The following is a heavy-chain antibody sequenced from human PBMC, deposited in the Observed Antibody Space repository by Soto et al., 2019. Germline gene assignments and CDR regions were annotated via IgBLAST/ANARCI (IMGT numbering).Heavy chain of an antibody. Sequence: QVQLVQSGAEVKKPGSSVKVSCRASGGTFSTYSINWVRQAPGQGLEWMGNIIPMFGTPNYARKFQGRVTITSDESSTTAYMELSSLTSEDTAVYYCVRGCCNRNYAQDGFGIWGQGTMVTVSS. J-gene: IGHJ3*02. V-gene: IGHV1-69*18. D-gene: IGHD1-7*01. CDR3: VRGCCNRNYAQDGFGI. CDR2: IIPMFGTP. CDR1: GGTFSTYS.